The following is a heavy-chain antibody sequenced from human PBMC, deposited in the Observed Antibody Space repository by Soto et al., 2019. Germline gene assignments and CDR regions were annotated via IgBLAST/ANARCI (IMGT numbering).Heavy chain of an antibody. J-gene: IGHJ2*01. D-gene: IGHD3-3*01. Sequence: SETLSLTCAVSGGSISSGGYSWSWIRQPPGKGLEWIGYIYHSGSTYYNPSLKSRVTISVDRSKNQFSLKLKSVTETDTAVYYCARVKVGDLFRFNWFFDLWGRGTLVTVSS. CDR1: GGSISSGGYS. CDR3: ARVKVGDLFRFNWFFDL. V-gene: IGHV4-30-2*01. CDR2: IYHSGST.